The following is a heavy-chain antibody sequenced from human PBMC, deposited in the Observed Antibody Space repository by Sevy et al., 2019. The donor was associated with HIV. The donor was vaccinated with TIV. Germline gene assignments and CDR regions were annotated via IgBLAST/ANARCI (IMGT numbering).Heavy chain of an antibody. Sequence: GGSLRLSCVASGFTFSNYGMHWVRQAPGKGLEWVATVWEDIINKHYADSVKGRFTISRDNAKHSLYLQMNSLRAEDTAVYYCVREGLGGFSYSLDCWGQGTLVTVSS. CDR3: VREGLGGFSYSLDC. CDR1: GFTFSNYG. CDR2: VWEDIINK. D-gene: IGHD5-18*01. V-gene: IGHV3-33*01. J-gene: IGHJ4*02.